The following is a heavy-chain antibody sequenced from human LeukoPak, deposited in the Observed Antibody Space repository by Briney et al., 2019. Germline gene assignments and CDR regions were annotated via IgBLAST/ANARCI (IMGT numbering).Heavy chain of an antibody. Sequence: PGGSLRLSCAASGFTFSSYAMHWVRQAPGKGLEWVAVISYDGSNKKYADSVKGRFTISRDNSKNTLYLQMNSLRAEDTAVYYCARDYDSSGYDYWGQGTLVTVSS. V-gene: IGHV3-30*04. J-gene: IGHJ4*02. CDR2: ISYDGSNK. D-gene: IGHD3-22*01. CDR3: ARDYDSSGYDY. CDR1: GFTFSSYA.